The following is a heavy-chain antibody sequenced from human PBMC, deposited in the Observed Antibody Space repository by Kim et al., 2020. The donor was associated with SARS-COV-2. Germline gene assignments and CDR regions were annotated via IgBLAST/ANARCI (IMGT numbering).Heavy chain of an antibody. D-gene: IGHD6-19*01. CDR3: AREGGSSCWYYFDY. J-gene: IGHJ4*02. V-gene: IGHV3-64*01. CDR1: GFTFSSYA. CDR2: ISSNGGST. Sequence: GGSLRLSCAASGFTFSSYAMHWVRQAPGKGLEYVSAISSNGGSTYYANSVKGRFTISRDNSKNTLYLQMGSVRAEDMAVYYCAREGGSSCWYYFDYWGQGTLVTVSS.